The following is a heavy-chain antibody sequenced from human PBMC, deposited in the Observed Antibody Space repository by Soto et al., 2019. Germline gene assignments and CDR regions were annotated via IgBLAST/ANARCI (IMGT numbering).Heavy chain of an antibody. J-gene: IGHJ4*02. Sequence: ASVKVSCKASGYRFTDYYIHWVRQAPGQGPEWMGWINPNTGGTTYAQKFQGRVTMTRDMSMSTAYMELSRLRSDGTALFYCARAGGLGFCSSTSCYPNRYFDYWGQGTQVTVSS. CDR3: ARAGGLGFCSSTSCYPNRYFDY. D-gene: IGHD2-2*01. CDR1: GYRFTDYY. CDR2: INPNTGGT. V-gene: IGHV1-2*02.